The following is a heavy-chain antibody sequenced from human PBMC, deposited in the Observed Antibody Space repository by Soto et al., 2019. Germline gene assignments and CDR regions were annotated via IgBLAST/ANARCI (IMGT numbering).Heavy chain of an antibody. CDR1: GASITQYY. J-gene: IGHJ4*02. V-gene: IGHV4-59*01. D-gene: IGHD6-13*01. CDR2: VSSTGST. Sequence: HVQLQESGPGLVKPSETLSLTCTVSGASITQYYWNWIRQSPGKGLGWIVSVSSTGSTVYNPSLVMRGPISLDTSKNQFSLTLNSVTAADTAVYHWARGGGSPYHNHEFDFWGQGTLVTVSS. CDR3: ARGGGSPYHNHEFDF.